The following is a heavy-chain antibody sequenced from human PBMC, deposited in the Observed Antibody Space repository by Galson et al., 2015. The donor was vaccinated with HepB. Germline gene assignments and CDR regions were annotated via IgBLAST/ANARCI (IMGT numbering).Heavy chain of an antibody. Sequence: SLRLSCAASGFSFSNFAMNWVRQAPGKGLEWVSTISGGGGSAYSADSVEGRFSISRDNFTKMVYLQMNSLRAEDTAVYYCAKSTGATTYYNAMDVWGQGTTVTVSS. J-gene: IGHJ6*02. CDR1: GFSFSNFA. V-gene: IGHV3-23*01. D-gene: IGHD1-7*01. CDR3: AKSTGATTYYNAMDV. CDR2: ISGGGGSA.